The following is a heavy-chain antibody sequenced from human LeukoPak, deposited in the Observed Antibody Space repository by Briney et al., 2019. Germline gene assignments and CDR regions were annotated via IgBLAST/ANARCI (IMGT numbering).Heavy chain of an antibody. CDR2: ISSSSSYI. D-gene: IGHD2-15*01. J-gene: IGHJ4*02. CDR3: TKDRPEAYFDY. CDR1: GFTFSSYS. V-gene: IGHV3-21*06. Sequence: GGSLRLSCAASGFTFSSYSMNWVRQAPGKGLEWVSSISSSSSYIYYADSVKGRFTISRDNSKNMLYLQMNSLRAEDTAVYYCTKDRPEAYFDYWGQGTLVTVSS.